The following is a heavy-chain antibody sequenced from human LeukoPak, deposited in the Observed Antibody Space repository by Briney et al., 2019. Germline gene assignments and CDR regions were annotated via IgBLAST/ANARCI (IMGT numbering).Heavy chain of an antibody. J-gene: IGHJ3*02. CDR2: IYYSGST. CDR1: GGSISSYY. Sequence: PSETLSLTCTVSGGSISSYYWSWIRQPPGKGLEWIGYIYYSGSTNYNPSLKSRVTISVDTSKNQFSRKLSSVTAADTAVDYGARVVVPAPIPAFDMWGQGTMVTVTS. CDR3: ARVVVPAPIPAFDM. V-gene: IGHV4-59*08. D-gene: IGHD2-2*01.